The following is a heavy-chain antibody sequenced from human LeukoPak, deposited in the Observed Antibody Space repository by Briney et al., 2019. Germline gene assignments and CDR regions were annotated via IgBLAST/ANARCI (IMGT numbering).Heavy chain of an antibody. D-gene: IGHD2-15*01. J-gene: IGHJ3*02. CDR1: GGTFSSYA. Sequence: GASVKVSCKASGGTFSSYAISWVRQAPGQGLEWMGRIIPILGMANYAQKFQGRVTITADKSTSTAYMELSSLRSEDTAVYYCARLVVAATEDAFDIWGQGTMVTVSS. CDR2: IIPILGMA. V-gene: IGHV1-69*04. CDR3: ARLVVAATEDAFDI.